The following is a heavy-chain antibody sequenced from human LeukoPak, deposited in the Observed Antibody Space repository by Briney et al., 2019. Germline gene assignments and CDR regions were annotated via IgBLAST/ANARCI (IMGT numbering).Heavy chain of an antibody. J-gene: IGHJ4*02. CDR2: ISGSGDTT. V-gene: IGHV3-23*01. Sequence: PGGSLRLSCATSGFIFSNYAVNWVRQAPGKGLEWVSIISGSGDTTYYADSVKGRFTISRDNSKNTLYLQMNSLRVEDTAVYYCAKIAETSGTYGQGFDYWGQGTLVTVSS. CDR1: GFIFSNYA. CDR3: AKIAETSGTYGQGFDY. D-gene: IGHD1-26*01.